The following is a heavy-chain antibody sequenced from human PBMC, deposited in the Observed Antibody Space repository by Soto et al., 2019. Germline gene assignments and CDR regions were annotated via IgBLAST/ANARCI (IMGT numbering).Heavy chain of an antibody. Sequence: EVQLVESGGGLVQPGGSLRLSCAASGFTFSSYSMNWVRQAPGKGLEWVSYISSSSSTIYYADSVKGRFTISRDNAKNSLYLQMNSLGDEDTAVYYCARMCSSTSCYGGYYSGMDVWGQGTTVTVS. CDR3: ARMCSSTSCYGGYYSGMDV. D-gene: IGHD2-2*01. J-gene: IGHJ6*02. CDR2: ISSSSSTI. V-gene: IGHV3-48*02. CDR1: GFTFSSYS.